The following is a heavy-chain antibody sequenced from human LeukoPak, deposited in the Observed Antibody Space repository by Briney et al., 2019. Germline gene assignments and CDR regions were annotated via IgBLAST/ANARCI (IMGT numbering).Heavy chain of an antibody. V-gene: IGHV4-61*01. CDR2: IYYSGST. J-gene: IGHJ3*02. CDR3: ASGKTYYDFWSGYHNHDAFDI. Sequence: PSETLSLTCTVSGGSISSGSYYWSWIRQPPGKGLEWIGYIYYSGSTNYNPSLKSRITISVNTSKNQFSLKLNSVTAADTAVYYCASGKTYYDFWSGYHNHDAFDIWGQGTMVTVSS. D-gene: IGHD3-3*01. CDR1: GGSISSGSYY.